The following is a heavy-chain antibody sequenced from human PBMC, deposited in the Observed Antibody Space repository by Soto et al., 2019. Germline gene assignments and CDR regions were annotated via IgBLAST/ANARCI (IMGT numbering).Heavy chain of an antibody. V-gene: IGHV4-30-4*01. Sequence: LSLTCTVSGGSISSGDYYWSWIRQPPGKGLEWIGYIYYSGSTYYNPSLKSRVTISVDTSKNQFSLKLSSVTAADTAVYYCARFYYYDSSGYYYVEEFDYWGQGTLVTVSS. CDR2: IYYSGST. CDR3: ARFYYYDSSGYYYVEEFDY. D-gene: IGHD3-22*01. J-gene: IGHJ4*02. CDR1: GGSISSGDYY.